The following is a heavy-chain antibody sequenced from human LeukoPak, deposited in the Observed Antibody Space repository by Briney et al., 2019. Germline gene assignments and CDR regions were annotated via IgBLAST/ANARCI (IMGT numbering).Heavy chain of an antibody. D-gene: IGHD6-13*01. V-gene: IGHV4-59*12. Sequence: PSETLSLTCTVSGGSISSYYWSWIRQPPGKGLEWIGYIYYSGSTYYNPSLKSRATISVDTSKNHFSLKLTSVTAADTAVYYCARGTGGAAAADFDPWGQGTLVTVSS. CDR3: ARGTGGAAAADFDP. CDR2: IYYSGST. J-gene: IGHJ5*02. CDR1: GGSISSYY.